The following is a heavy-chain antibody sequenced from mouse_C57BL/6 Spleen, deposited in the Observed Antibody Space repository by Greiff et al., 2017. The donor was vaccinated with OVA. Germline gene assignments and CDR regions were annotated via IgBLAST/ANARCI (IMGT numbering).Heavy chain of an antibody. V-gene: IGHV1-42*01. D-gene: IGHD1-1*01. CDR1: GYSFTGYY. CDR3: ARTGSSQRLYYAMDY. CDR2: INPSTGGT. Sequence: VQLQQSGPELVKPGASVKISCKASGYSFTGYYMNWVKQSPEKSLEWIGEINPSTGGTTYNQKFKAKATLTVDKSSSTAYMQLKSLTSEDSAVYYCARTGSSQRLYYAMDYWGQGTSVTVSS. J-gene: IGHJ4*01.